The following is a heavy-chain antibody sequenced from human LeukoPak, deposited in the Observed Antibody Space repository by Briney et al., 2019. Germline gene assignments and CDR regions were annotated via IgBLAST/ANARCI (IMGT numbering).Heavy chain of an antibody. CDR1: GGSISSGGYS. D-gene: IGHD2-2*01. V-gene: IGHV2-5*08. J-gene: IGHJ4*02. CDR3: ATSRYQIPDY. CDR2: IYWDDDK. Sequence: QTLSLTCAVSGGSISSGGYSWSWIRQPPGKALEWLALIYWDDDKRYSPSLKSRLTITKDTSKNQVVLTMTNMDPVDTATYYCATSRYQIPDYWGQGTLVTVSS.